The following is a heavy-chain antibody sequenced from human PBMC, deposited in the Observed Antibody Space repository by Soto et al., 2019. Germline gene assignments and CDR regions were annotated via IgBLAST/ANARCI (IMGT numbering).Heavy chain of an antibody. D-gene: IGHD3-9*01. V-gene: IGHV1-46*01. J-gene: IGHJ4*02. CDR1: GYTFTGYY. CDR2: INPSGGST. CDR3: AKTYYDILTGYWTGYFDY. Sequence: GASVKVSCKASGYTFTGYYMHWVRQAPGQGLEWMGWINPSGGSTSYAQKFQGRVTMTRDTSTSTVYMELSSLRSEDTAVYYCAKTYYDILTGYWTGYFDYWGQGTLVTVSS.